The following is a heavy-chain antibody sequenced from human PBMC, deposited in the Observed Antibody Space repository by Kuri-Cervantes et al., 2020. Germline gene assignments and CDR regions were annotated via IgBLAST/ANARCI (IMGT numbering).Heavy chain of an antibody. CDR2: ISSNGGST. D-gene: IGHD3-22*01. CDR3: AKDIGWYYYDTRGGVGADD. J-gene: IGHJ4*02. V-gene: IGHV3-64*02. CDR1: GFTFSSYA. Sequence: GGSLRLSCAASGFTFSSYAMHWFRQAPGKGLEYVSAISSNGGSTYYADSVKGRFTISRDISKNTLYLQMNSLRAEDTAVYSCAKDIGWYYYDTRGGVGADDWGQGTLVTVSS.